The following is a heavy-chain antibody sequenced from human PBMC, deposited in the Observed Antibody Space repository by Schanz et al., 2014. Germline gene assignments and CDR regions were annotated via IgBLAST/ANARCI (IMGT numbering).Heavy chain of an antibody. CDR2: INPISGTT. D-gene: IGHD6-13*01. Sequence: QVQLVQSGAEVKKPGVSVKVSCKASGYTFTTYYIHCVRHAPGQGREWMGQINPISGTTRIAQNFQGSLTGARDTSTSTVNMERSSLRAEDTAVYYCARDGEAAAGCDYWGQGTLVTVSS. J-gene: IGHJ4*02. CDR1: GYTFTTYY. CDR3: ARDGEAAAGCDY. V-gene: IGHV1-46*03.